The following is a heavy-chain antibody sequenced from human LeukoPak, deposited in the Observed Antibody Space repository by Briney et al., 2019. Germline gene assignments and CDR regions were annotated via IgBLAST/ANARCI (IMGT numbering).Heavy chain of an antibody. D-gene: IGHD3-22*01. J-gene: IGHJ4*02. CDR3: ARGDSSGYYFDY. CDR2: ISSSSSYV. CDR1: GFTFSSYS. V-gene: IGHV3-21*01. Sequence: GGSLRLSCAASGFTFSSYSMNWVRQAPGKGLEWVSSISSSSSYVYYADSVKGRFTISRDNAKNSLYLQMNSLRAEDTAVYYCARGDSSGYYFDYWGQGTLVTVSS.